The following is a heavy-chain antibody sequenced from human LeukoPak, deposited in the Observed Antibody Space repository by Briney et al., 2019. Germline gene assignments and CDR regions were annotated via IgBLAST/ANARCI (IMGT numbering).Heavy chain of an antibody. J-gene: IGHJ4*02. Sequence: GGSLRLSCAASGFTFSSYSMNWVRQAPGKGLEWVSSISGSSSYIYYADSVKGRFTISRDNAKNSLYLHMNSLRAEDTAVYYCARGQTTVTIGDYWGQGTLVTVSS. CDR1: GFTFSSYS. CDR3: ARGQTTVTIGDY. D-gene: IGHD4-17*01. CDR2: ISGSSSYI. V-gene: IGHV3-21*01.